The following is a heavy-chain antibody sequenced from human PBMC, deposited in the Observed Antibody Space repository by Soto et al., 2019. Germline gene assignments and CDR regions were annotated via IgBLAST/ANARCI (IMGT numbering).Heavy chain of an antibody. CDR2: MFHSGNT. V-gene: IGHV4-30-2*01. CDR3: ASAQDYYDSSGYRFDY. CDR1: GASIRSGGYA. D-gene: IGHD3-22*01. J-gene: IGHJ4*02. Sequence: QPQLQESGSRLVKPSETLSLTCAVSGASIRSGGYAWSWIRQPPGKGVEWIGYMFHSGNTFYNPSLKSRLTLSVDRFKNESSLKLTSVTAADTAVYYCASAQDYYDSSGYRFDYWGQGTLVTVSS.